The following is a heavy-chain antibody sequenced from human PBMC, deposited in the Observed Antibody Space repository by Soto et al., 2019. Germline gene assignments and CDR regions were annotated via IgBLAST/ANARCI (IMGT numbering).Heavy chain of an antibody. CDR3: AREPGFWTGTTDAFDI. V-gene: IGHV3-7*05. Sequence: GGSLRLSCAASGFSFDRYWMNWVRQAPGKGLEWVANIKQDGSEKNYVDSVESRFTISRDNAKSSLYLQMNSLRDEDTALYYCAREPGFWTGTTDAFDIWGQGTMVTVSS. J-gene: IGHJ3*02. CDR2: IKQDGSEK. CDR1: GFSFDRYW. D-gene: IGHD3-9*01.